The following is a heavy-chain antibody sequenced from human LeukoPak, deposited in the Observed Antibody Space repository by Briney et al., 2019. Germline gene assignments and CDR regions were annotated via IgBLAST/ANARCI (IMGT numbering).Heavy chain of an antibody. J-gene: IGHJ2*01. D-gene: IGHD2-2*01. CDR2: IRDSGGRA. V-gene: IGHV3-23*01. CDR3: AKGLLVPEAIRNYWYFDL. Sequence: PGGSLRLSCAASGFTFSSYAMSWVRQAPGEGLEWVSSIRDSGGRAYYADSVKGRFTISRDNSKSTLYLQMNSLRAEDTAVYYCAKGLLVPEAIRNYWYFDLWGRGTLVTVSS. CDR1: GFTFSSYA.